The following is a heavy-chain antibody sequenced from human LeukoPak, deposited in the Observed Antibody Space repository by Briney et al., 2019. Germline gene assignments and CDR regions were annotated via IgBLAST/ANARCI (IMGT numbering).Heavy chain of an antibody. V-gene: IGHV1-69*06. CDR2: IIPIFGTA. CDR3: AREGRKSRGVDIIRKKETGYYYYMDV. D-gene: IGHD3-10*01. Sequence: SVKVSCKASGGTFSSYAISWVRQAPGQGLEWMGGIIPIFGTANYAQKFQGRVTITADKSTSTAYMELSSLRSEDTAVYYCAREGRKSRGVDIIRKKETGYYYYMDVWGKGTTVTVSS. J-gene: IGHJ6*03. CDR1: GGTFSSYA.